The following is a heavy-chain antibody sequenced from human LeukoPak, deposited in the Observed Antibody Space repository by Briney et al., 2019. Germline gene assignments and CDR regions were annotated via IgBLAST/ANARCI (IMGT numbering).Heavy chain of an antibody. CDR1: GYTFTGYY. CDR3: ARVAVPRRASYYMDV. J-gene: IGHJ6*03. Sequence: ASVKVSCKASGYTFTGYYMHWVRQAPGQGLEWMGWINPNSGGTNYAQKFQGRVTMTRDTSISTAHMELSRLRSDDTAVYYCARVAVPRRASYYMDVWGKGTTVTVSS. CDR2: INPNSGGT. D-gene: IGHD6-6*01. V-gene: IGHV1-2*02.